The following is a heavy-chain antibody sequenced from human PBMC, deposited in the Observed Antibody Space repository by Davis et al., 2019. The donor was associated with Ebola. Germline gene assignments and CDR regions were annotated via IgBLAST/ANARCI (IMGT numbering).Heavy chain of an antibody. CDR2: ISSSSSTI. D-gene: IGHD3-3*01. CDR1: GFTFSSYS. J-gene: IGHJ4*02. CDR3: ARGGYD. Sequence: GESLKISCAASGFTFSSYSMNWVRQAPGKGLEWVSYISSSSSTIYYADSVKGRFTISRDNAKNSLHLQMNSLRDEDTAVYYCARGGYDWGQGTLVTVSS. V-gene: IGHV3-48*02.